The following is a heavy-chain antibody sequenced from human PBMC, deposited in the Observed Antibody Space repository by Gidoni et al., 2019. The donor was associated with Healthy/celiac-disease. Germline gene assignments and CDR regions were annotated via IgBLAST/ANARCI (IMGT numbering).Heavy chain of an antibody. Sequence: QVQLVQSGAEVKKPGSSVKVSCKASGGTFSSYAISWVRQAPGQGLEWMGGIIPIFGTANYAQKFQGRVTITADESTSTAYMELSSLRSEDTAVYYCARDYYDRHTITAGPFDYWGQGTLVTVSS. D-gene: IGHD3-22*01. CDR1: GGTFSSYA. J-gene: IGHJ4*02. CDR2: IIPIFGTA. CDR3: ARDYYDRHTITAGPFDY. V-gene: IGHV1-69*01.